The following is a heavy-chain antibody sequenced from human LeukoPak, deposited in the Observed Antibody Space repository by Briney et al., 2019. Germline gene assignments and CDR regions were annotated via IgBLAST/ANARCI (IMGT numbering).Heavy chain of an antibody. CDR2: ISGSGGST. Sequence: GSLRLSCAASGFTFSSYAMSWVRQAPGKGLEWVSAISGSGGSTYYADSVKGRFTISRDNSKNTLYLQMNSLRAEGTAVYYCAKGHCSSTSCARFDPWGQGTLVTVSS. V-gene: IGHV3-23*01. CDR3: AKGHCSSTSCARFDP. D-gene: IGHD2-2*01. J-gene: IGHJ5*02. CDR1: GFTFSSYA.